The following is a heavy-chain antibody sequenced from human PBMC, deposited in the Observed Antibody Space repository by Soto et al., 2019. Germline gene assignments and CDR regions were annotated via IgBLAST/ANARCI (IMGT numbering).Heavy chain of an antibody. V-gene: IGHV4-59*01. CDR1: GGSLSGYY. Sequence: QVQLQESGPGLLKPSETLSLTCTVSGGSLSGYYWSWIRQPPGKGLEWIGDFYSSGSPHHNPSLRNRVRISEDRSKNEFSQKLSSVTAADTAIYYCAREFYYDSSGIGFDSCGQGTLVTVSS. J-gene: IGHJ4*02. CDR3: AREFYYDSSGIGFDS. CDR2: FYSSGSP. D-gene: IGHD3-22*01.